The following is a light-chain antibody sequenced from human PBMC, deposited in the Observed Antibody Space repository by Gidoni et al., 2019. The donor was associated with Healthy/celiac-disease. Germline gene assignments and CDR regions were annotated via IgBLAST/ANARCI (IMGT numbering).Light chain of an antibody. V-gene: IGKV3-11*01. CDR3: QQRSNWPGT. CDR2: DAS. CDR1: QSVSSY. Sequence: EIVLTQSPATLSLSPGERATLSCRASQSVSSYLAWYQQKPGQAPRLLIYDASNRATGIPARFSGSGSGIDFTLTISSLEPEDFAVYYCQQRSNWPGTFGQXIKVEIK. J-gene: IGKJ1*01.